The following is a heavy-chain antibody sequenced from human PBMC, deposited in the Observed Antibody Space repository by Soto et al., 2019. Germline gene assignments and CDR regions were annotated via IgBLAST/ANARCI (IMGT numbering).Heavy chain of an antibody. J-gene: IGHJ2*01. CDR2: ISSSSSTI. D-gene: IGHD1-26*01. Sequence: EVQLVESGGGLVQPGGSLRLSCAASGFTFSSYSMNWVRQAPGKGLEWVSYISSSSSTIYYADSVKGRFTISIDNAKNSLSLRMNSLRGGDTGVYYCARSGAGQGYFDLLGRGTLVTVSS. V-gene: IGHV3-48*01. CDR3: ARSGAGQGYFDL. CDR1: GFTFSSYS.